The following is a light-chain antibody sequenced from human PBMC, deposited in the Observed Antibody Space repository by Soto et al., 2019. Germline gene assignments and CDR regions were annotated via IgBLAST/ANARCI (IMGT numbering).Light chain of an antibody. V-gene: IGKV3-15*01. CDR1: QTVSNSN. Sequence: EIVLTQSQGTLSLSPGQGAPISCSASQTVSNSNLAWYQQKPGQAPRLLIYDASTRATGIPARFSGSGSGTEFTLTVSSLQSEDFAVYYCQQYNNWPITFGQGTRLEIK. J-gene: IGKJ5*01. CDR3: QQYNNWPIT. CDR2: DAS.